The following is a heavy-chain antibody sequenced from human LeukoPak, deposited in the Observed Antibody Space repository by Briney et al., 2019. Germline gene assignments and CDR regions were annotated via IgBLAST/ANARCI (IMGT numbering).Heavy chain of an antibody. CDR3: ARLENAARYYYDSSGLEIAFDI. CDR2: IYYSGST. V-gene: IGHV4-59*08. D-gene: IGHD3-22*01. J-gene: IGHJ3*02. CDR1: GGSISTFF. Sequence: PSETLSLTCTVSGGSISTFFWSWIRRPPGKGLEWIGYIYYSGSTNYNPSLKGRVTISVDTSKNQFSLKLSSVTAADTAVYYCARLENAARYYYDSSGLEIAFDIWGQGTMVTVSS.